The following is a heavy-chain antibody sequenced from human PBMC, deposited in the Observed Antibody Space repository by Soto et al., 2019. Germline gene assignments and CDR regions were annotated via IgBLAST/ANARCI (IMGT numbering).Heavy chain of an antibody. CDR1: GDSISSGTHY. D-gene: IGHD2-8*01. V-gene: IGHV4-31*03. Sequence: PSETLSLTCTVSGDSISSGTHYWKWIRQHPGKGLEWIGYISSSGNSYYSPSLKSRVFMSVETSKNLFSLKLSSVTAAETAIYYCVGRLTSIPNYFDSWGQGTQVTVSS. J-gene: IGHJ4*02. CDR2: ISSSGNS. CDR3: VGRLTSIPNYFDS.